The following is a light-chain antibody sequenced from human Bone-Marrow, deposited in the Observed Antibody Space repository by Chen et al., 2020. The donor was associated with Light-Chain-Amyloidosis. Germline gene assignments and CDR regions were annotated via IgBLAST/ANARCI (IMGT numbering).Light chain of an antibody. V-gene: IGKV4-1*01. CDR1: QSVLYSSNNKNY. J-gene: IGKJ1*01. CDR3: QQDYGIATWT. Sequence: DIVMTQSPDSLAVSLGERATINCKSSQSVLYSSNNKNYLAWYQQKPGQPPKLLIYWASTRESGVPDRFSGRGSGTDFTLNISSLQAEDVAGYYCQQDYGIATWTCGQGTKVEIK. CDR2: WAS.